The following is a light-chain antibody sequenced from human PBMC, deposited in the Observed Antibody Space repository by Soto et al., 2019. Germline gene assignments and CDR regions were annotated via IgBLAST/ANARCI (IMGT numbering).Light chain of an antibody. CDR3: QQYNNWPPNT. J-gene: IGKJ2*01. Sequence: EIVMTQSPATLSVSPGERATLSCRASQSVSSNLAWYQQKPGQAPRLLIYGASTRATGIPARFRGSGSGTEFTLTISSPQSEDFAVYYCQQYNNWPPNTFGQGTKLEIK. V-gene: IGKV3-15*01. CDR1: QSVSSN. CDR2: GAS.